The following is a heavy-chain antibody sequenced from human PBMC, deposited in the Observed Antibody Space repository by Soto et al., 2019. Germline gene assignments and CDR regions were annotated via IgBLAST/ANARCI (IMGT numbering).Heavy chain of an antibody. V-gene: IGHV4-59*01. D-gene: IGHD3-10*01. CDR1: GGSISSYY. CDR2: IYYSGST. CDR3: ARGAQGFGALLAFYYYMDV. Sequence: PSETLSLTCTVSGGSISSYYWSWIRQPPGKGLEWIGYIYYSGSTNYNPSLKSRVTISVDTSKNQFSLKLSSVTAADTAVYYCARGAQGFGALLAFYYYMDVWGKGTTVTVSS. J-gene: IGHJ6*03.